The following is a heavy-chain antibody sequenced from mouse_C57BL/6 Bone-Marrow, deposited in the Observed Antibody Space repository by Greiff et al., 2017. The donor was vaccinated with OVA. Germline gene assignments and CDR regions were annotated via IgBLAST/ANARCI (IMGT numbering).Heavy chain of an antibody. Sequence: EVKLEESGGGLVQPKGSLKLSCAASGFSFNTYAMNWVRQAPGKGLEWVARIRSKSNNYATYYADSVKDRFTISRDDSESTLYLQMNYLKTEDTAMYYCVRQGYYGRSYYYAMDYWGQGTSVTVAS. CDR2: IRSKSNNYAT. D-gene: IGHD1-1*01. V-gene: IGHV10-1*01. CDR1: GFSFNTYA. J-gene: IGHJ4*01. CDR3: VRQGYYGRSYYYAMDY.